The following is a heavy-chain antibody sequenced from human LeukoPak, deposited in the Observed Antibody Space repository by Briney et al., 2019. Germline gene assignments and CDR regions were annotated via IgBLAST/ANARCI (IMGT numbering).Heavy chain of an antibody. Sequence: GGSLRLSCAASGFSVSSNYMSWVRQAPGKGLEWVSIIYSGGSTSYADSVKGRFTISRDISKNTLFLQMSSLRAEDTAVYYCARALRLGATVWGQGTMVTVSS. CDR3: ARALRLGATV. J-gene: IGHJ3*01. D-gene: IGHD3-16*01. CDR2: IYSGGST. CDR1: GFSVSSNY. V-gene: IGHV3-53*01.